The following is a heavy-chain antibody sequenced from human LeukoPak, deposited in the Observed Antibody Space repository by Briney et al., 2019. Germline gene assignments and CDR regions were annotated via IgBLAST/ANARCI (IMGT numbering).Heavy chain of an antibody. D-gene: IGHD2-15*01. CDR2: ISSGGST. V-gene: IGHV3-53*05. CDR3: AKVGSTDIDYYGMDV. Sequence: GGSLRLSCAASGFTVSRNYMNWVRQAPGKGPEWVSVISSGGSTFYADSVKGRFTISRDNSKNTLYLQMNSLRAEDTAVYYCAKVGSTDIDYYGMDVWGQGTTVTVSS. CDR1: GFTVSRNY. J-gene: IGHJ6*02.